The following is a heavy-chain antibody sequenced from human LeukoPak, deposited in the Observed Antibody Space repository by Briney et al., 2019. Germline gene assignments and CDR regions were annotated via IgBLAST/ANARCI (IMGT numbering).Heavy chain of an antibody. CDR2: IKEDGSEK. Sequence: PGGSLRLPCAASGFTFSRYWMSWVRQAPGKWLEWVANIKEDGSEKYYVDSVKGRFTISRDNAKNSLFLQMHSLRAEDTAVYYCARAYSYSDYWGQGTLVTVSS. CDR3: ARAYSYSDY. V-gene: IGHV3-7*01. CDR1: GFTFSRYW. D-gene: IGHD5-18*01. J-gene: IGHJ4*02.